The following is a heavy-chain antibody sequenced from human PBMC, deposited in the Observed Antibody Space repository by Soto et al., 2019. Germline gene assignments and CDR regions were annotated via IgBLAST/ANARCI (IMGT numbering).Heavy chain of an antibody. CDR3: AKDHRGYSYGYLVDFDY. Sequence: QVQLVESGGGVVQPGRSLRLSCAASGFTFSSYGMHWVRQAPGKGLERVAVISYDGSNKYYADSVKGRFTISRDNSKNTLYLQMNSLRAEDTAVYYCAKDHRGYSYGYLVDFDYWGQGTLVTVSS. V-gene: IGHV3-30*18. CDR1: GFTFSSYG. CDR2: ISYDGSNK. J-gene: IGHJ4*02. D-gene: IGHD5-18*01.